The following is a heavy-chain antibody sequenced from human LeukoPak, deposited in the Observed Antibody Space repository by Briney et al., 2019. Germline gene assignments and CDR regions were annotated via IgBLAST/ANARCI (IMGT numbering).Heavy chain of an antibody. V-gene: IGHV4-39*07. CDR1: GGSISSSSYY. Sequence: SETLSLTCTVSGGSISSSSYYWGWIRQPPGKGLEWIGSIYYSGSTNYNPSLKSRVTISVDTSKNQFSLKLSSVTAADTAVYYCARKGKGYFDYWGQGTLVTVSS. CDR3: ARKGKGYFDY. J-gene: IGHJ4*02. CDR2: IYYSGST.